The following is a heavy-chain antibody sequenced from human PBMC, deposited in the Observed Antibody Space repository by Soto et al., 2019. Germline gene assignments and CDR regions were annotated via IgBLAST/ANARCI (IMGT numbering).Heavy chain of an antibody. V-gene: IGHV3-74*01. Sequence: EVQLVESGGGLVQPGGSLRLSCAASGFTFSSYWMHWVRQAPGKGLEWVSRMNMDGNRISYVDSVKGRCTISRDNAKNPFYMEMNSARVEDTAAYYCVRGDGDRYDGHGYLGRHWGQGSLVTVSS. CDR1: GFTFSSYW. D-gene: IGHD2-21*01. CDR3: VRGDGDRYDGHGYLGRH. J-gene: IGHJ4*02. CDR2: MNMDGNRI.